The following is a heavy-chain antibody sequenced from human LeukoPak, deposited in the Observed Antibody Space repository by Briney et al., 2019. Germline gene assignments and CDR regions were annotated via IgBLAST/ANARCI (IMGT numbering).Heavy chain of an antibody. CDR1: GFTFSNYG. V-gene: IGHV3-33*01. CDR2: IWYDGSNK. D-gene: IGHD5-18*01. CDR3: ARSPPDTAMVLDY. J-gene: IGHJ4*02. Sequence: GGSLRLSCAASGFTFSNYGMHWVRQAPGKGLEWVAVIWYDGSNKYYADSVKGRFAISRDNSKDTLYLQMNSLRAEDTAVYYCARSPPDTAMVLDYWGQGTLVTVSS.